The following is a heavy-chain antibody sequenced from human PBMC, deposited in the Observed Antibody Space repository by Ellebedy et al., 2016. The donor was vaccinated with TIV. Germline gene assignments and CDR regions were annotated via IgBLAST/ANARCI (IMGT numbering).Heavy chain of an antibody. CDR1: GYTFTGYY. V-gene: IGHV1-2*02. CDR2: INPNSGGT. Sequence: ASVKVSCKASGYTFTGYYMHWVRPAPGQGLEWMGWINPNSGGTNYAQKFQGRVTMTRDTSISTAYMELSRLRSDDTAVYYCARGDSSGWSIYGMDVWGQGTTVTVSS. D-gene: IGHD6-19*01. J-gene: IGHJ6*02. CDR3: ARGDSSGWSIYGMDV.